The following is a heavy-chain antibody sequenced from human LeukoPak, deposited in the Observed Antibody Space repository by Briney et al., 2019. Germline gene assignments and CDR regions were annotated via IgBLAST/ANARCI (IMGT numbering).Heavy chain of an antibody. D-gene: IGHD5-18*01. CDR3: AKNQDTAMVPLDY. V-gene: IGHV3-23*01. CDR1: GFTFSSYG. J-gene: IGHJ4*02. Sequence: GGSLRLSSAASGFTFSSYGMHWVRQAPGKGLEWVSAISGSGGSTYYADSVKGRFTISRDNSKNTLYLQMNSLRAEDTAVYYCAKNQDTAMVPLDYWGQGTLVTVSS. CDR2: ISGSGGST.